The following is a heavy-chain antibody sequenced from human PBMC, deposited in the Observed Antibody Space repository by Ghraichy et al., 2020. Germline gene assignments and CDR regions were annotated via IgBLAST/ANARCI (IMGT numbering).Heavy chain of an antibody. CDR3: AKGGIVGAGVYYYYGMDV. J-gene: IGHJ6*02. CDR1: GFTFSSYA. V-gene: IGHV3-23*01. CDR2: ISGSGGST. Sequence: LSLTCAASGFTFSSYAMSWVRQAPGKGLEWVSAISGSGGSTYYADSVKGRFTISRDNSKNTLYLQMNSLRAEDTAVYYCAKGGIVGAGVYYYYGMDVWGQGTTVTVSS. D-gene: IGHD1-26*01.